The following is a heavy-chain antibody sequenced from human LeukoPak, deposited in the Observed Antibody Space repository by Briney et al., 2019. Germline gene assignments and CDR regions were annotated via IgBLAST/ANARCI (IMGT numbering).Heavy chain of an antibody. D-gene: IGHD5-18*01. V-gene: IGHV1-69*13. CDR2: IIPIFGTA. CDR3: AREGGYSYGPLDY. Sequence: SVKVSCKASGYTFTSYYMHWVRQAPGQGLEWMGGIIPIFGTANYAQKFQGRVTITADESTSTAYMELSSLRSEDTAVYYCAREGGYSYGPLDYWGQGTLVTVSS. CDR1: GYTFTSYY. J-gene: IGHJ4*02.